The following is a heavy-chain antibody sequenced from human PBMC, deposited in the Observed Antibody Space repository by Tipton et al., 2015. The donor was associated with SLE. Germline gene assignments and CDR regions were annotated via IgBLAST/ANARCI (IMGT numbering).Heavy chain of an antibody. Sequence: LRLSCAVYGGSFSGYYWSWIRQPPGKGLEWIGEINHSGSTNYNPSLKSRVTISVDTSKNQFSLKLSSVTAADTAVYYCASTAAAGLYYWGQGTLVTVSS. CDR1: GGSFSGYY. D-gene: IGHD6-13*01. CDR2: INHSGST. V-gene: IGHV4-34*01. J-gene: IGHJ4*02. CDR3: ASTAAAGLYY.